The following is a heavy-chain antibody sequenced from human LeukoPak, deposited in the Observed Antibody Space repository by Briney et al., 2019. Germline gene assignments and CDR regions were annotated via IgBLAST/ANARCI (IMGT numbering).Heavy chain of an antibody. CDR1: GFTFTNYA. J-gene: IGHJ4*02. CDR2: IRGSGGST. D-gene: IGHD1/OR15-1a*01. V-gene: IGHV3-23*01. CDR3: AKYTGISGTKDYYFDY. Sequence: GGSLRLSCAASGFTFTNYAMTWVRHAPGKGLEWLTAIRGSGGSTFYTDSVKGRFTISRDNSKNTVYLQMNSLRVEATAVYYCAKYTGISGTKDYYFDYWGQGTLVTVSS.